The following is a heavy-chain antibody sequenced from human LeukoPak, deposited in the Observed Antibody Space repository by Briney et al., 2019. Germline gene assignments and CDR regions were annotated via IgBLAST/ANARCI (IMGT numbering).Heavy chain of an antibody. CDR3: ARGIWGLGTIRGFGP. Sequence: GGSLRLSCAASGFTFTDYSMNWVRQAPGKGLEWVASISSASTYIYYADSLKGRFTISRDNAENSLYLQMNSLRVEDTALYYCARGIWGLGTIRGFGPWGQGTLVTVSS. J-gene: IGHJ5*02. CDR2: ISSASTYI. V-gene: IGHV3-21*01. D-gene: IGHD3-16*01. CDR1: GFTFTDYS.